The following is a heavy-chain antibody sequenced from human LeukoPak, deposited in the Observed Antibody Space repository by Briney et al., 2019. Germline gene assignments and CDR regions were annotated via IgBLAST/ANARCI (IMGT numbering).Heavy chain of an antibody. D-gene: IGHD5-12*01. V-gene: IGHV3-23*01. CDR3: AKDHFSANQEYSGYDYGYYYYYMDV. CDR1: GFTFSTFA. J-gene: IGHJ6*03. CDR2: IFPSGGEI. Sequence: GGSLRLSCAASGFTFSTFAMIWVRQPPGKGLEWVSSIFPSGGEIHYADSVKGRFTISRDNSKNTLYLQMNSLRAEDTAVYYCAKDHFSANQEYSGYDYGYYYYYMDVWGKGTTVTISS.